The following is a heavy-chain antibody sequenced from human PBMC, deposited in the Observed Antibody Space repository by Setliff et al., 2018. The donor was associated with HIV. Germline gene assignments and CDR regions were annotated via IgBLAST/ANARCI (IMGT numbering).Heavy chain of an antibody. Sequence: PSETLSLICTVSGGSISSHYWSWIRQPPGKGLEWIGSIYYSGSTNYNPSLKSRVTISVDTSKNQFSLKLSSVTAADTAVYYCASMERGSGISNRNYFDYWGQGTLVTVSS. CDR1: GGSISSHY. J-gene: IGHJ4*02. V-gene: IGHV4-59*11. CDR3: ASMERGSGISNRNYFDY. D-gene: IGHD6-19*01. CDR2: IYYSGST.